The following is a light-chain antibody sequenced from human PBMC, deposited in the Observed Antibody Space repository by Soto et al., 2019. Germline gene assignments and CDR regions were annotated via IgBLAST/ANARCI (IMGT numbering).Light chain of an antibody. CDR3: HQYDNAPQT. CDR1: QSMTRTY. CDR2: AAS. V-gene: IGKV3-20*01. J-gene: IGKJ2*01. Sequence: ESVLMHAPDTQSLSPGEGAPLYCSASQSMTRTYIAWYQKKPGQAPRLLIYAASIRAPGIPDKFSGTGSGTDYSLTIDRLEPEDSAVYYCHQYDNAPQTFGQGTKVDIK.